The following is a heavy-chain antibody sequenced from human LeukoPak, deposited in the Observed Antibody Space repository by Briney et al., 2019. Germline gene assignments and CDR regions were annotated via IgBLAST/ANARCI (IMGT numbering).Heavy chain of an antibody. Sequence: GGSLRLSCAASGFTFNTYAMTWVRQAPGKGLECVSVISASGGSTYYTDSVKGRFTISRDNSKNTLYLQMNSLRVEDTAVYYCATRPSDSPHYYFDSWGQGTLVTVSS. D-gene: IGHD3-22*01. CDR1: GFTFNTYA. CDR3: ATRPSDSPHYYFDS. V-gene: IGHV3-23*01. J-gene: IGHJ4*02. CDR2: ISASGGST.